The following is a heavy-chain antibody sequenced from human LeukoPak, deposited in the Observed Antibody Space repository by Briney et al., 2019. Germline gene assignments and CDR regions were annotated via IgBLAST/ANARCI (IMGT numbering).Heavy chain of an antibody. D-gene: IGHD4-17*01. CDR3: ARGHPTVTPFDP. J-gene: IGHJ5*02. CDR2: IYTSGST. Sequence: SETLSLTCTVSGGSISSYYWSWIRQPAGKGLEWIGRIYTSGSTNYNPSLKSRVTISIDTSKNQFSLKLSSVTAADTAVYYCARGHPTVTPFDPWGQGTLVTVSS. CDR1: GGSISSYY. V-gene: IGHV4-4*07.